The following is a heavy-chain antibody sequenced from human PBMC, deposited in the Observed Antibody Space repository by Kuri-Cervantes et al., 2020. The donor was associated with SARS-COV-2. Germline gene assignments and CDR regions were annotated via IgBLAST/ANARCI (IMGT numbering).Heavy chain of an antibody. CDR2: ISSSSSYI. CDR3: ANALLYSSRHEKGLDY. D-gene: IGHD6-13*01. J-gene: IGHJ4*02. V-gene: IGHV3-21*04. Sequence: GESLKISCAASGFTFSSYSMNWVRQAPGKGLEWVASISSSSSYIYYADSVKGRFTISSYNAKNSLYLQMNRLRAEDTAVYYCANALLYSSRHEKGLDYWGQGTLVTVSS. CDR1: GFTFSSYS.